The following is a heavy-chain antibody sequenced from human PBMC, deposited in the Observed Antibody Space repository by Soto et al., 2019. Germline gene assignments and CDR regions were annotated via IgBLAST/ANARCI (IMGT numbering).Heavy chain of an antibody. CDR2: IYYSGST. CDR1: GGSISSYY. Sequence: SETLSLTCTVSGGSISSYYWSWIRQPPGKGLEWIGYIYYSGSTNYNPSLKSRVTISVDTSKNQFSLKLSSVTAADTAVYYRASLRAYYYYYMDVWGKGTTVTVSS. CDR3: ASLRAYYYYYMDV. V-gene: IGHV4-59*08. J-gene: IGHJ6*03.